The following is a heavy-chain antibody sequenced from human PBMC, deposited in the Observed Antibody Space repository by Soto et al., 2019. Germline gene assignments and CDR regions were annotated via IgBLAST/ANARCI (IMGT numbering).Heavy chain of an antibody. Sequence: GASVKVSCKASGYTFTGYYMHWVRQAPGQGLEWMGWINPNSGGTNYAQKFQGRVTMTRDTSISTAYMELSRLRSDDTAVYYCARDPVVWSSGYYEINDAFDIWGQGTMVTVSS. CDR2: INPNSGGT. CDR3: ARDPVVWSSGYYEINDAFDI. V-gene: IGHV1-2*02. CDR1: GYTFTGYY. D-gene: IGHD3-22*01. J-gene: IGHJ3*02.